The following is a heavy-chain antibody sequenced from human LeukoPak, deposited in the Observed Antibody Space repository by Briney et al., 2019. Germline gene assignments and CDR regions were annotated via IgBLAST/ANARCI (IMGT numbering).Heavy chain of an antibody. J-gene: IGHJ5*02. D-gene: IGHD3-9*01. CDR2: ISAYNGNT. CDR1: GYSFTSYG. Sequence: GESLKISCKGSGYSFTSYGISWVRQAPGQGLEWMGWISAYNGNTNYAQKLQGRVTMTTDTSTSTAYMELRSLRSDDTAVYYCARAQLRYFDWLLRMNWFDPWGQGTLVTVSS. V-gene: IGHV1-18*01. CDR3: ARAQLRYFDWLLRMNWFDP.